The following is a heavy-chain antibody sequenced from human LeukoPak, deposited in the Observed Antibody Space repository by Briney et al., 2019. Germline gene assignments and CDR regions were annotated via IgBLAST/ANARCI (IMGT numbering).Heavy chain of an antibody. Sequence: SETLSLTCAVYGGSFSGYYWSWIRQPPGKGLEWIGEINHSGSTNYNPSLKSRVTISVDTSKNQFSLKLSSVTAADTAVYYCARRAGSSPKIYYYYMDVWGKGTTVTISS. J-gene: IGHJ6*03. D-gene: IGHD6-13*01. CDR3: ARRAGSSPKIYYYYMDV. CDR2: INHSGST. V-gene: IGHV4-34*01. CDR1: GGSFSGYY.